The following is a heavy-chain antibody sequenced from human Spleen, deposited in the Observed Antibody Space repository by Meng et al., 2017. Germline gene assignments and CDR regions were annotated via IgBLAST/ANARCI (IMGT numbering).Heavy chain of an antibody. CDR2: INHSGST. V-gene: IGHV4-34*01. D-gene: IGHD4-23*01. Sequence: SETLSLTCAVYSESFTDYYWSWIRQAPGKGLEWIGEINHSGSTNSNPSLKSRFTMSVDTSKHQFSLKLSSVTAADTAVYYCARGRSVVTAPTAFDIWGQGTMVTVSS. J-gene: IGHJ3*02. CDR3: ARGRSVVTAPTAFDI. CDR1: SESFTDYY.